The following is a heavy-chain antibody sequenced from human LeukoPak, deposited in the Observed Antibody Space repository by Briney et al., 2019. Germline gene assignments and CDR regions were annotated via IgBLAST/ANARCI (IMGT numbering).Heavy chain of an antibody. D-gene: IGHD1-1*01. V-gene: IGHV3-23*01. CDR1: GFTFTTYT. CDR2: ISGSATST. Sequence: GGSLRLSCAASGFTFTTYTISWVRQTPAKGLEWVSAISGSATSTYYADSVKGRFTISRDNSMNTLYLQMSSLRAEDTAIYYCAREYKIPATGTLGFDIWGPGTMVTVSS. J-gene: IGHJ3*02. CDR3: AREYKIPATGTLGFDI.